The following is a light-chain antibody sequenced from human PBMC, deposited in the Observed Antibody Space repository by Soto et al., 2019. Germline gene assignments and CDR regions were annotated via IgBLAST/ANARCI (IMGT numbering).Light chain of an antibody. J-gene: IGKJ4*01. CDR2: DTS. CDR1: QSVSNF. V-gene: IGKV3-11*01. CDR3: EQRGNWPLT. Sequence: EIVLTQSPATLSLSPGERASLSCRASQSVSNFLAWYQQKPGQAPRLLIYDTSNRATGIPARFSGSGSATDFTLTISVLEPEDFAIYYCEQRGNWPLTFGGGTKVEIK.